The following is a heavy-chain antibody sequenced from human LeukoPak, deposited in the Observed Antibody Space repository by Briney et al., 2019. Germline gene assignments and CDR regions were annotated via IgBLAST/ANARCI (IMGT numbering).Heavy chain of an antibody. D-gene: IGHD6-13*01. J-gene: IGHJ6*03. V-gene: IGHV3-7*01. Sequence: GGSLGLSCAASGFTFSGYWMSWVRQAPGKGLEWVANIKQDGSEKYYVDSVKGRFTISRDNAKNSLYLQMNSLRAEDTAVYYCARVKQQLVRLLSRDTTYYYYYYMDVWGKGTTVTVSS. CDR2: IKQDGSEK. CDR1: GFTFSGYW. CDR3: ARVKQQLVRLLSRDTTYYYYYYMDV.